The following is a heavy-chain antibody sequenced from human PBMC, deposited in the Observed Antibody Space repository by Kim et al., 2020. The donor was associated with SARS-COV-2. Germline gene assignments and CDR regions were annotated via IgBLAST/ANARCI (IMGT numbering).Heavy chain of an antibody. J-gene: IGHJ4*02. CDR3: AREDGSNPDY. Sequence: SETLSLTCTVSGGSISSYYWSWIRQPPWKGLEWIGYIHYSGDTKYNSSLQSRVTISQDTSKNQFILKLSFVTAADTAVYYCAREDGSNPDYWGQGILVTV. V-gene: IGHV4-59*13. CDR2: IHYSGDT. CDR1: GGSISSYY. D-gene: IGHD5-12*01.